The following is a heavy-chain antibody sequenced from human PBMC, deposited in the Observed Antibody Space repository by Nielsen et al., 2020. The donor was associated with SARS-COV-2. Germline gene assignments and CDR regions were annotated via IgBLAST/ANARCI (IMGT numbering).Heavy chain of an antibody. V-gene: IGHV3-48*03. CDR3: ARDSATVPHPRLYGMDV. Sequence: GGSLRLSCAASGFTFSSYEMNWVRQAPGKGLEWVSYISSSGSTIYYADSVKGRFTISRDNSKNTLYLQMNSLRAEDTAVYYCARDSATVPHPRLYGMDVWGQGTTVTVSS. CDR1: GFTFSSYE. J-gene: IGHJ6*02. D-gene: IGHD4-17*01. CDR2: ISSSGSTI.